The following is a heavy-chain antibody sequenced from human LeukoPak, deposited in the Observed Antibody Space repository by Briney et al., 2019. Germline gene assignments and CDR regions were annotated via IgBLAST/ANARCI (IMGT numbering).Heavy chain of an antibody. CDR1: GFTFTSYW. CDR3: TREGILAGVDY. CDR2: IKQDGSEK. V-gene: IGHV3-7*01. Sequence: GGSLRLSCAASGFTFTSYWMSWVRQAPGKGLEWVANIKQDGSEKNYVDSVKGRFTISRDNAKNSTSLQMNSLRAEDTAVYYCTREGILAGVDYWGQGTLVTVSS. D-gene: IGHD6-13*01. J-gene: IGHJ4*02.